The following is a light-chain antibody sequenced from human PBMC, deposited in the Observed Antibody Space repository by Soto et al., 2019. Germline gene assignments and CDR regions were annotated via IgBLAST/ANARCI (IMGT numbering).Light chain of an antibody. CDR3: HQRQSWPRT. J-gene: IGKJ1*01. Sequence: IGLTHAPATVASFPGDRVTLSCRASQAVNARLALYQHKPGQAPRLLIYLTSNRAAGIPARFSGSGSGTDFTLTISDVEPEDFAVYYCHQRQSWPRTFGQGTKV. CDR2: LTS. V-gene: IGKV3-11*01. CDR1: QAVNAR.